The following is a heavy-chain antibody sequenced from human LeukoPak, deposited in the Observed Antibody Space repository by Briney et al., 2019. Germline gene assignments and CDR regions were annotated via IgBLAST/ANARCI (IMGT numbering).Heavy chain of an antibody. CDR3: AREDRNYYDSSGYYYLNYYYYYGMDV. Sequence: SETLSLTCAVYGGSFSGYYWSWIRQPPGKGLEWIGEINHSGSTNYNPSLKGRVTISVDTSKNQFSLKLSSVTAADTAVYYCAREDRNYYDSSGYYYLNYYYYYGMDVWGQGTTVTVSS. CDR1: GGSFSGYY. D-gene: IGHD3-22*01. V-gene: IGHV4-34*01. CDR2: INHSGST. J-gene: IGHJ6*02.